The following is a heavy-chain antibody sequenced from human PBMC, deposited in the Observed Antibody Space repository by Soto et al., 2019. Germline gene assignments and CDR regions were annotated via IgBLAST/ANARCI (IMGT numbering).Heavy chain of an antibody. D-gene: IGHD3-3*01. Sequence: PGGSLRLSCAASGFTFSSYSMKWVRHAPGKGLEWVSFVSSSSSYIYYADSVKGRFTISRDNAKNSLYLQMNSLRAEDTAVYYCARDPHYFWSGPLGYWGQGTLVTVSS. V-gene: IGHV3-21*01. CDR2: VSSSSSYI. CDR3: ARDPHYFWSGPLGY. J-gene: IGHJ4*02. CDR1: GFTFSSYS.